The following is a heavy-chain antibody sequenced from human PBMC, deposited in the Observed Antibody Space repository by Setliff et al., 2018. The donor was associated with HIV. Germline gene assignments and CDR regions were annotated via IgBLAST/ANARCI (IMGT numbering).Heavy chain of an antibody. CDR1: GFTVSSNY. CDR2: IYSGGST. J-gene: IGHJ4*02. CDR3: AKEKVKMRGNYDSSTYYALADS. V-gene: IGHV3-53*05. Sequence: PGGSLRLSCAASGFTVSSNYMSWVRQAPGKGLEWVSVIYSGGSTYYADSVKGRFTISRDNSKNTLYLQMDSLRPEDTAVYYCAKEKVKMRGNYDSSTYYALADSWGQGTLVTVSS. D-gene: IGHD3-22*01.